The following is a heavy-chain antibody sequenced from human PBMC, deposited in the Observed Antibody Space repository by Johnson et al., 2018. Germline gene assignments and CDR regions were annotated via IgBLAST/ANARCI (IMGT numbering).Heavy chain of an antibody. Sequence: VQLVESGGGLVQXGGSLRLSCAASGFTFSDHHMDWVRQAPGKGLERIGRVRNEARSYTTESAASVKGRFTVSRDDSKNSLYMQMNSLKTEDTAMYYFVSDNQAHYFDLWGQGTMVTVSS. CDR3: VSDNQAHYFDL. CDR1: GFTFSDHH. D-gene: IGHD3-3*02. CDR2: VRNEARSYTT. J-gene: IGHJ3*01. V-gene: IGHV3-72*01.